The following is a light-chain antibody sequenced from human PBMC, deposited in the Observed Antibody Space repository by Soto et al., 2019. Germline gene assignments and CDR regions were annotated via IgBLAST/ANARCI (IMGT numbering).Light chain of an antibody. Sequence: EIVLTQSPGTLSLFPGERATLSCRASQSVSDFLAWYQQKPGQAPRLLIYDAAKRAPGILARFSGSGSGTDFTLTISSLEPEDSAVYYCQQRSNWPIFTFGPGTKV. V-gene: IGKV3-11*01. CDR3: QQRSNWPIFT. CDR1: QSVSDF. CDR2: DAA. J-gene: IGKJ3*01.